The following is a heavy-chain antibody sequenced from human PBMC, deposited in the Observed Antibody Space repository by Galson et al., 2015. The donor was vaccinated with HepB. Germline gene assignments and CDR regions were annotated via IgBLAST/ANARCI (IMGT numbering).Heavy chain of an antibody. CDR2: VTPVFGTP. CDR3: GREGISGVPNPVDY. Sequence: SVKVSCKASGGNFVISVISWVRQAPGQGLEWMGGVTPVFGTPNNAQKFKDRVTITTNESANTAYMELRGLKFEDTAIYYCGREGISGVPNPVDYWGQGTLITVSS. V-gene: IGHV1-69*05. D-gene: IGHD1-20*01. CDR1: GGNFVISV. J-gene: IGHJ4*02.